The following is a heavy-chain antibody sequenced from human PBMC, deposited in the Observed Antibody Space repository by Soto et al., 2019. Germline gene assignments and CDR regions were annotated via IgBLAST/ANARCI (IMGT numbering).Heavy chain of an antibody. CDR3: ARGAQGFFPVSGIYFYFDH. CDR1: GYIFTDHL. Sequence: ASVKVSCKTSGYIFTDHLIHWVRQSPGQGLQWVGWVHPDSGGTNVAQAFQDRVTMTADTSITTAYMDLARLRPDDTAIFYCARGAQGFFPVSGIYFYFDHWGQGTPVTV. V-gene: IGHV1-2*02. J-gene: IGHJ4*02. CDR2: VHPDSGGT. D-gene: IGHD3-22*01.